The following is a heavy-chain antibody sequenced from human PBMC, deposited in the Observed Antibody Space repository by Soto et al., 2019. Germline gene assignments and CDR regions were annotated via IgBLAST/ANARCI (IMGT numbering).Heavy chain of an antibody. Sequence: QLQLQESGSGLVKTSQTLSLTCAVSGGSISSGGYSWGWIRQPPGKGLEWIVYIYHSGITYYNPSIKRRVTIAVDRPKKQCSLQLGSVTAADTAVYYCARGPRFGRWGQGTLVTVSS. J-gene: IGHJ4*02. CDR1: GGSISSGGYS. V-gene: IGHV4-30-2*01. CDR2: IYHSGIT. D-gene: IGHD3-3*01. CDR3: ARGPRFGR.